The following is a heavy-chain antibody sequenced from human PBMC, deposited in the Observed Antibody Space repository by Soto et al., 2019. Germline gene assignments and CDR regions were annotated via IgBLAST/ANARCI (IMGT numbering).Heavy chain of an antibody. CDR1: GFTVSSNY. Sequence: EVQLVESGGGLIQPGGSLRLSCAASGFTVSSNYMSWVRQAPGKGLEWVSVIYSGGSTYYADSVKGRFTISRDNSKDTLYLQMNSLRAEDTAVYYCARARSLGASWFDPWGQGTLVTVSS. CDR2: IYSGGST. J-gene: IGHJ5*02. V-gene: IGHV3-53*01. D-gene: IGHD3-10*01. CDR3: ARARSLGASWFDP.